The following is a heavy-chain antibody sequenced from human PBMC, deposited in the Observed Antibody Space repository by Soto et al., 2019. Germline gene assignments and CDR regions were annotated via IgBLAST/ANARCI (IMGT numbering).Heavy chain of an antibody. CDR2: MNPNRGNT. Sequence: SSVKVSRKASVYTFTSYVINWVRLATGQGLEWMGWMNPNRGNTGYAQKFQGRVTMTRDNSTSTAYMELSSLRSEDTAVYYCARGFIAATDYYYYYYMDVWGKGTTVTVSS. CDR1: VYTFTSYV. J-gene: IGHJ6*03. D-gene: IGHD6-13*01. CDR3: ARGFIAATDYYYYYYMDV. V-gene: IGHV1-8*01.